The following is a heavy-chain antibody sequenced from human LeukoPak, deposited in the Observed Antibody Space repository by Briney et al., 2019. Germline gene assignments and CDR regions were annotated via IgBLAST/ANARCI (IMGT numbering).Heavy chain of an antibody. V-gene: IGHV3-20*04. J-gene: IGHJ4*02. D-gene: IGHD3-10*01. Sequence: GGSLRLSCAASGWTFDDYGMSWVRQAPGKGLEWVSGINWNGGRTGYADSVKGRFTISRDNAKNSLYLQMNSLRAEDTALYYCARGYGSGSYLYWGQGTLVSVSS. CDR2: INWNGGRT. CDR1: GWTFDDYG. CDR3: ARGYGSGSYLY.